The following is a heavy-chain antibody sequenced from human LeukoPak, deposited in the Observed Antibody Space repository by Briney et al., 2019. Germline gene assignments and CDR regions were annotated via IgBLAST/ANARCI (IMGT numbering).Heavy chain of an antibody. CDR1: RGSISSDS. Sequence: SETLSLTCSVFRGSISSDSWTWIRQPPGKTLEWVGKIHFGGSTNYNPSLRGRVTISVDNSRKYFSLRLTSVTSADTAVYYCAREASGTFFNWGQGTLVSVSS. CDR3: AREASGTFFN. D-gene: IGHD1-26*01. J-gene: IGHJ4*02. CDR2: IHFGGST. V-gene: IGHV4-59*01.